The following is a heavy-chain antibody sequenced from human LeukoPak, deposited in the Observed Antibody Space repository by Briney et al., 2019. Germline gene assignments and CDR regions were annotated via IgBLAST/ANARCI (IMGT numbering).Heavy chain of an antibody. Sequence: SETLSLTCTVSGGSISSYYWSWIRQPPGKGLEWIGHIYYSGSTYYNPSLKSRVTISVDTSKNQFSLKLSSVTAADTAVYYCARHRYYYRSGSYYGAPYYMDVWGKGTTVTISS. V-gene: IGHV4-59*08. CDR2: IYYSGST. CDR1: GGSISSYY. CDR3: ARHRYYYRSGSYYGAPYYMDV. J-gene: IGHJ6*03. D-gene: IGHD3-10*01.